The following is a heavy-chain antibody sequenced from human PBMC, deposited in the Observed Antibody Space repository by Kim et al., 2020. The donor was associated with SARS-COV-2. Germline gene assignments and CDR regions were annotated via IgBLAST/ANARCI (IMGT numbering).Heavy chain of an antibody. J-gene: IGHJ6*02. CDR2: ITDSSSTM. D-gene: IGHD2-21*01. CDR3: AKDRDGYSYYGMDV. CDR1: GFTFSSYS. V-gene: IGHV3-48*02. Sequence: GGSLRLSCAASGFTFSSYSMNWVRQAPGKGLEWVSYITDSSSTMYYADSVKGRFTISRDNSKNTLYLQMNSLRDEDTAIYYCAKDRDGYSYYGMDVWGQG.